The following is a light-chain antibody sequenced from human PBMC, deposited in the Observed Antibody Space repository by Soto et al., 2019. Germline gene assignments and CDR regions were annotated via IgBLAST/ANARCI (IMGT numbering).Light chain of an antibody. J-gene: IGLJ1*01. Sequence: QSALTQPPSASGSPGQSVTISCTGTSSDVGGYNYVSWYQQHPGKAPKLMIYEVSKRPSGVPDRFSGSKSGNTASLTVSGLQAEDEAGYYCSSYAGNKNVFGTGTKVTVL. CDR3: SSYAGNKNV. CDR2: EVS. CDR1: SSDVGGYNY. V-gene: IGLV2-8*01.